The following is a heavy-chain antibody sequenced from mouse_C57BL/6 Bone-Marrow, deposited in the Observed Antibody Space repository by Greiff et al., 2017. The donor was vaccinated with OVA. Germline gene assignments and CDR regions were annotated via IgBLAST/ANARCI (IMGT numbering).Heavy chain of an antibody. Sequence: QVQLQQSGAELARPGASVKLSCKASGYTFTSYGISWVKQRTGQGLEWIGEIYPRSGNNYYNEKFKGKATLTADKSSSTAYMELRSLTSEDSTFYFCAKGKGDYYGSHYYAMDYWGQGTSVTVSS. CDR2: IYPRSGNN. CDR1: GYTFTSYG. J-gene: IGHJ4*01. D-gene: IGHD1-1*01. CDR3: AKGKGDYYGSHYYAMDY. V-gene: IGHV1-81*01.